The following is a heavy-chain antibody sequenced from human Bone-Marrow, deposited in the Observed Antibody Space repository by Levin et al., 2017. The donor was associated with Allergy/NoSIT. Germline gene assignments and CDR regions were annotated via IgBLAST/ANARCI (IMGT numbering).Heavy chain of an antibody. Sequence: GGSLRLSCAASGFTFSTYAMHWVRQAPGKGLEWVAFISYDGSNEVYADSVQGRFTISRDNSKNTLYLQMNTLRPEDTAVYYCAKDRMPWVTIGWYYFYYWGQGTLVTVSS. CDR1: GFTFSTYA. CDR3: AKDRMPWVTIGWYYFYY. V-gene: IGHV3-30*18. CDR2: ISYDGSNE. J-gene: IGHJ4*02. D-gene: IGHD6-19*01.